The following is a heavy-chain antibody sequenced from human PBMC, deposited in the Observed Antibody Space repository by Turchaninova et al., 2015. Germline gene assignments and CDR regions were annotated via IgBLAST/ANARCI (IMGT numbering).Heavy chain of an antibody. J-gene: IGHJ4*02. Sequence: EVQLVESGGGLVQPGGSLKLSCAASGFTFSGSAMHWVRQASGKGREWGGRIRSKANSLATVYAASVKCRFTISRDDSKNTAYLQMNSLKTEDTAVYYCTRLSTGTTEVDYWGQGTLVTVSS. CDR2: IRSKANSLAT. CDR1: GFTFSGSA. D-gene: IGHD1-1*01. CDR3: TRLSTGTTEVDY. V-gene: IGHV3-73*02.